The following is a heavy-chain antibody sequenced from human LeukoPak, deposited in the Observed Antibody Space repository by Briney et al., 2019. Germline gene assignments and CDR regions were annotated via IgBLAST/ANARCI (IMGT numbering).Heavy chain of an antibody. D-gene: IGHD3-3*01. CDR2: ISGSGDNT. J-gene: IGHJ4*02. V-gene: IGHV3-23*01. CDR3: AKDPRWMAYYDFWSGSSPAWYFDY. CDR1: GFTFSSYA. Sequence: PGGSLRLSCAASGFTFSSYAMSWVRQAPGKGLEWVSGISGSGDNTYYADSVKGRFTISRDNSKNTLYLQMNSLRAEDTAVYYCAKDPRWMAYYDFWSGSSPAWYFDYWGQGTLVTVSS.